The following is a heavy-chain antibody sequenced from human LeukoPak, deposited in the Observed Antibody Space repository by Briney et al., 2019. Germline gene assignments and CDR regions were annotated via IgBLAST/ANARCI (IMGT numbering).Heavy chain of an antibody. D-gene: IGHD6-19*01. CDR1: GGSFSGYY. Sequence: SETLSLTCAVYGGSFSGYYWSWIRQPPGKGLEWIGEINHSGSTNYNPSIKSRVTISVDTSKNQFSLKLSSVTAADAAVYYCARPRYSSGALLYWGQGTLVTVSS. CDR2: INHSGST. V-gene: IGHV4-34*01. J-gene: IGHJ4*02. CDR3: ARPRYSSGALLY.